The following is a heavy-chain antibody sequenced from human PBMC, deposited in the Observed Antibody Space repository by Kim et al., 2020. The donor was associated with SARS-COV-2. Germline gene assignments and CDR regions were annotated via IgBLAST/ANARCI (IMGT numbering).Heavy chain of an antibody. V-gene: IGHV3-48*02. CDR3: ARDDSGWYFHY. J-gene: IGHJ4*02. D-gene: IGHD6-19*01. Sequence: YADSVRGRFTISRDRSKNSLYLQMNSLQDEDTAVYYCARDDSGWYFHYWGQGTLVTVSS.